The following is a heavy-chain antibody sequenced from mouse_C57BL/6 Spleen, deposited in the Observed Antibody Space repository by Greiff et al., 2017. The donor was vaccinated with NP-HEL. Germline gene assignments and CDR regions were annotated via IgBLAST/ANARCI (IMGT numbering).Heavy chain of an antibody. D-gene: IGHD1-1*01. CDR3: ETTVVRDYYAMDY. CDR2: INPNYGTT. Sequence: VQLQQSGPELVKPGASVKISCKASGYSFTDYNMNWVKQSNGQSLEWIGVINPNYGTTSYNQKFKGKATLTVDQSSSTAYMQLNSLTSEDSAVYYCETTVVRDYYAMDYWGQGTSDTVSS. J-gene: IGHJ4*01. V-gene: IGHV1-39*01. CDR1: GYSFTDYN.